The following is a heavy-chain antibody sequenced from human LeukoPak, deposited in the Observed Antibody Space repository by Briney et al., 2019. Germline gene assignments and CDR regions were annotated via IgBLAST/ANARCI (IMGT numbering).Heavy chain of an antibody. CDR3: ARQGDGYTFDY. CDR1: GYSFSNYW. D-gene: IGHD5-24*01. Sequence: GESLKISCKGSGYSFSNYWIAWVRQMPGKGLEWMGIIYPGDPDIRYSPSLQGQVTISADKSISTAYLQWSSLKASDTAIYYCARQGDGYTFDYWGQGTLVTVSS. J-gene: IGHJ4*02. CDR2: IYPGDPDI. V-gene: IGHV5-51*01.